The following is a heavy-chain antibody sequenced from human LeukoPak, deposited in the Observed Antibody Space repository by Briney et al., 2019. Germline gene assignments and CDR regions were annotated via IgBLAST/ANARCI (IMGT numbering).Heavy chain of an antibody. V-gene: IGHV3-7*05. CDR3: AKDRS. Sequence: PGGSLRLSCAASGFTFRTYWMSWVRQAPGKGLEWVANIKEDGSEKYYLDSVKGRFTISRDNAKNSLYLQMNSLRTEDTALYYCAKDRSWGQGTLVTVSS. J-gene: IGHJ4*02. CDR2: IKEDGSEK. CDR1: GFTFRTYW.